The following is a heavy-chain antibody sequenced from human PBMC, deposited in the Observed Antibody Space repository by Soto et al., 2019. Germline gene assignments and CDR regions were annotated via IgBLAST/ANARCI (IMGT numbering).Heavy chain of an antibody. D-gene: IGHD2-21*01. CDR1: GFTFSSYA. Sequence: TGGSLRLSCAASGFTFSSYAMHWVRQAPGKGLEWVAVISYDGSNKYYADSVKGRFTISRDNSKNTLYLQMNSLRAEDTAVYYCARGEISPWYFDYWGQGTLVTVSS. V-gene: IGHV3-30-3*01. J-gene: IGHJ4*02. CDR2: ISYDGSNK. CDR3: ARGEISPWYFDY.